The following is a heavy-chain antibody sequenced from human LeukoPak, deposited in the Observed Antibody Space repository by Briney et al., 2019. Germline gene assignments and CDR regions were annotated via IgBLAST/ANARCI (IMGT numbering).Heavy chain of an antibody. J-gene: IGHJ3*02. D-gene: IGHD3-22*01. CDR1: GYTFTTYG. V-gene: IGHV1-18*01. CDR2: VSGKDGET. Sequence: AASVKVSCKASGYTFTTYGISWVRQAPGQGLEWMGWVSGKDGETNYAQRLQGRVTMTTDTSTSTAYMELRSLRSDDTAVFYCARDYQYYDSSGSCYEDVFDIWGQGTMVTVSS. CDR3: ARDYQYYDSSGSCYEDVFDI.